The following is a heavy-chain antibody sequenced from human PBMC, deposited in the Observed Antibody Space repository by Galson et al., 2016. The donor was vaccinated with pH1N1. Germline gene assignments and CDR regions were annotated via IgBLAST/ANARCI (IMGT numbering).Heavy chain of an antibody. CDR2: ITYTSATI. V-gene: IGHV3-48*04. D-gene: IGHD4-23*01. Sequence: SLRLSCAASGFTFSSWHVDWVRQAPGEGLEWISFITYTSATIYYADSVKGRFTVSRDNAKNSLYLQMNSLRAEDTAVYYCARPGNYDGDRRGAFDLWGQGTIVTVSP. J-gene: IGHJ3*01. CDR1: GFTFSSWH. CDR3: ARPGNYDGDRRGAFDL.